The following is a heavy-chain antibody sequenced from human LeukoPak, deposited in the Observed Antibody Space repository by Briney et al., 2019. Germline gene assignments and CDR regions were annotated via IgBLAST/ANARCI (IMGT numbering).Heavy chain of an antibody. CDR1: GGSISSYY. CDR3: ARRGSTSSYYYYMDV. Sequence: PSETLSLTCTVSGGSISSYYWSWIRQPPGKGLEWIGYIYYSGSTNYNPSLKSRVTISVDTSKNQFSLKLSSVTAADTAVYYCARRGSTSSYYYYMDVWGKGTTVTVSS. CDR2: IYYSGST. V-gene: IGHV4-59*12. D-gene: IGHD2-2*01. J-gene: IGHJ6*03.